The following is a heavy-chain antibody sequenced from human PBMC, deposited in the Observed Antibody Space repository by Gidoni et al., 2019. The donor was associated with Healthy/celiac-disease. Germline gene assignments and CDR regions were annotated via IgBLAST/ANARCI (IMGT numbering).Heavy chain of an antibody. J-gene: IGHJ6*02. V-gene: IGHV3-53*01. CDR2: IYSGGST. CDR3: ARDQGGSPYYYYGMDV. CDR1: GFTVSSNY. D-gene: IGHD2-15*01. Sequence: EVQLVESGGGLIQPGGSLRLSCAASGFTVSSNYMSWVRQAPGKGLEWVSVIYSGGSTYYADSVKGRFTISRDNSKNTLYLQMNSLRAEDTAVYYWARDQGGSPYYYYGMDVWGQGTTVTVSS.